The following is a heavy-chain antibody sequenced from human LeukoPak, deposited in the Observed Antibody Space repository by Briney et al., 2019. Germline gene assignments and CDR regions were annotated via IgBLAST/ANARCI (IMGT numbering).Heavy chain of an antibody. CDR2: IYSSGNT. D-gene: IGHD2-8*01. CDR1: GDSFSAYY. Sequence: SETLSLTCTVSGDSFSAYYWSWIRQPPGRGLEWIGYIYSSGNTNYNPSLKSRVTISVGTSKKQHSLKLTSVTAADTAVYYCEIHTNVDISSFMDVWGKGTTVTVSS. J-gene: IGHJ6*03. CDR3: EIHTNVDISSFMDV. V-gene: IGHV4-4*09.